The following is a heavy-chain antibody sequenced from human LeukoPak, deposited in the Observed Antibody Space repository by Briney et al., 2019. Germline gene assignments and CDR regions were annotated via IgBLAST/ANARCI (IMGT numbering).Heavy chain of an antibody. CDR2: IPYDASNK. Sequence: GGSLRLSCAAPGFTSSSYITRGGRQAPGKGVERGAVIPYDASNKYSADSVKGRFTISRDNSKVTLYLQMNSLRAENTAAYSCAKMWIGPARGDYYFDYSSQGTLVTVYS. D-gene: IGHD5-12*01. CDR1: GFTSSSYI. J-gene: IGHJ4*02. V-gene: IGHV3-30*18. CDR3: AKMWIGPARGDYYFDY.